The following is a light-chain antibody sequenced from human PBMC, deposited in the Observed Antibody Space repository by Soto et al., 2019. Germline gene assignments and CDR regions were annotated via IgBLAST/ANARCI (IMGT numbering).Light chain of an antibody. J-gene: IGKJ1*01. CDR3: QQYGNSPWA. Sequence: EIVLTQSPGTLSLSPGARATLSCRASQSVRSSNLAWYQQKPGQPPRLLIYGASSRATGIPARFSGSGSGTDFTLTITRLEPEDFAVYYCQQYGNSPWAFGQGTKLDIK. CDR2: GAS. CDR1: QSVRSSN. V-gene: IGKV3-20*01.